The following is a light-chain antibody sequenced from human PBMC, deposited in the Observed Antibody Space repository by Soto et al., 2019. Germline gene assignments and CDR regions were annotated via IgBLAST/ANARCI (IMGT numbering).Light chain of an antibody. V-gene: IGLV2-14*03. CDR2: DVR. CDR1: SSDLGTYNY. Sequence: QSALTQPASVSGSPGQSITISCTGTSSDLGTYNYVSWYQPYPDKAPKLIIYDVRNRPSEVSDRFSGSKSGDTASLIISGLQAEDEADYYCSSYASSSTLYVFGTGTKVTVL. J-gene: IGLJ1*01. CDR3: SSYASSSTLYV.